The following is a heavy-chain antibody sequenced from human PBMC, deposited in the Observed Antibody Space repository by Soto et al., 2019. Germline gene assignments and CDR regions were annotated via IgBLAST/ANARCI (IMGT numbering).Heavy chain of an antibody. V-gene: IGHV1-2*04. Sequence: EASVKVSCTASGYTFTGYYMHWVRQAPGQGLEWMGWINPNSGGTNYAQKFQGWVTMTRDTSISTAYMELSRLRSDDTAVYYCARASSGSYPENWGQGTLVTVSS. CDR2: INPNSGGT. J-gene: IGHJ4*02. D-gene: IGHD1-26*01. CDR3: ARASSGSYPEN. CDR1: GYTFTGYY.